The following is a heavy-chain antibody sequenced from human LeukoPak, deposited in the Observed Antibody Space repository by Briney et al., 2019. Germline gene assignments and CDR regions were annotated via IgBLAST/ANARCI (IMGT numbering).Heavy chain of an antibody. CDR2: INHSGST. CDR1: GGSFSGYY. D-gene: IGHD3-22*01. CDR3: ARLYDSSGVDAFDI. J-gene: IGHJ3*02. Sequence: PSETLSLTCAVYGGSFSGYYWSWIRQPPGKGLEWIGEINHSGSTNYNPSLKSRVTISVDTSKNQFSLKLSSVTAADTAVYYCARLYDSSGVDAFDIWGQGTMVTVSS. V-gene: IGHV4-34*01.